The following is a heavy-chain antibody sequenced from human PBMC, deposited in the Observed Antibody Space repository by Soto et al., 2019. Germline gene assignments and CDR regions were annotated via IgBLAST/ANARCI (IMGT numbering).Heavy chain of an antibody. CDR3: AREQWLPREWYFDY. V-gene: IGHV4-39*01. Sequence: LSLTCTVSGGSISSSSYYWGWIRQPPGKGLEWIGSIYYSGSTYYNPSLKSRVTISVDTSKNQFSLKLSSVTAADTAVYYCAREQWLPREWYFDYWGQGTLVTVSS. CDR2: IYYSGST. J-gene: IGHJ4*02. CDR1: GGSISSSSYY. D-gene: IGHD6-19*01.